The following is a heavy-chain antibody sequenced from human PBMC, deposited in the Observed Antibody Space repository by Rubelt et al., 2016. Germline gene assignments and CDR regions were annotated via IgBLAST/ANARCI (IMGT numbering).Heavy chain of an antibody. D-gene: IGHD5-18*01. V-gene: IGHV4-39*01. CDR3: ARGLQAVTG. CDR1: GDSISGSSFY. Sequence: QLQLQESGSGLVKPSETLSLTCTVSGDSISGSSFYWGWIRQPPGKGLEWIGSIYYSGTTYSNPSLKRRVTISVDTSKNQISLKLNSLTAEDTAVYYCARGLQAVTGWGQGALVTVSS. J-gene: IGHJ4*02. CDR2: IYYSGTT.